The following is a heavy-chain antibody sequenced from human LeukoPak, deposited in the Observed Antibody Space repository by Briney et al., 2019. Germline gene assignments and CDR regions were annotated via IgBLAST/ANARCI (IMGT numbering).Heavy chain of an antibody. J-gene: IGHJ5*02. D-gene: IGHD5-18*01. Sequence: KTGGSLRLSCAASGFTFSSYSMNWVRQAPGKGLEWVSSISSSSSYIYCADSVKGRFTISRDNAKSSLYLQMNSLTAEDTAVYYCARNAGKYSYGYDWFDPWGQGTLVTVSS. CDR1: GFTFSSYS. CDR3: ARNAGKYSYGYDWFDP. V-gene: IGHV3-21*01. CDR2: ISSSSSYI.